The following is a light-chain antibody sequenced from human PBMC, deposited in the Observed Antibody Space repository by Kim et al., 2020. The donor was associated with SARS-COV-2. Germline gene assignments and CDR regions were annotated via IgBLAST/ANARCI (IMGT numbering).Light chain of an antibody. CDR2: RNN. J-gene: IGLJ3*02. CDR3: SALDSSLSFLWV. Sequence: QAGLTQPPSVSKGLRQTATLTCTGNSNIVGNQGAAWLQQHQGHPPKLLSYRNNNRPSGISERFSASRSGNTASLTITGLQPEDEADYYCSALDSSLSFLWVFGGGTQLTVL. V-gene: IGLV10-54*02. CDR1: SNIVGNQG.